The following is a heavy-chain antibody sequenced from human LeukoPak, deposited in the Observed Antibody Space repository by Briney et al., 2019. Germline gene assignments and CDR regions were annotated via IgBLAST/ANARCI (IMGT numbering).Heavy chain of an antibody. J-gene: IGHJ4*02. CDR2: IHHNGNT. Sequence: SDTLSLTCVVSGYSISTTYYWGWIRHSPGKGLEWIGNIHHNGNTAYNPSLSSRITMSVDTSRNQFSMELNSVTAADTAVYYCARCTLWGLQYYPDYFDYWGQGTLVTVSS. CDR1: GYSISTTYY. V-gene: IGHV4-38-2*01. CDR3: ARCTLWGLQYYPDYFDY. D-gene: IGHD3-16*01.